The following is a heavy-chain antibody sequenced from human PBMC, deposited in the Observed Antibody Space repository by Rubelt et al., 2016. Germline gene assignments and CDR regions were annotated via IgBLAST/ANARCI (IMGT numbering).Heavy chain of an antibody. CDR1: GYTFTSYG. J-gene: IGHJ4*02. CDR3: ARDTRYSSSSNFDY. V-gene: IGHV1-18*01. Sequence: QVQLVQSGAEVKKPVASVKVSCKASGYTFTSYGISWVRQAPGQGLEWMGWISAYNGNTNYAQKHQSRATMTTDTSTSTAYMELRSLRSDDTAVYYCARDTRYSSSSNFDYWGQGTLVTVSS. CDR2: ISAYNGNT. D-gene: IGHD6-13*01.